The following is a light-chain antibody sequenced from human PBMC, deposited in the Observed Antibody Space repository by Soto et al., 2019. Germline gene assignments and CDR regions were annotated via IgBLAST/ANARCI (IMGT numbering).Light chain of an antibody. CDR1: QGVSSRY. CDR3: QQYGHSRLT. V-gene: IGKV3-20*01. Sequence: EIVLTQSPGTLSLSPGDRATISCRASQGVSSRYLAWYQQNPGQAPRLLISGASSRASGIPDRFCGSVSGTDFTLTISSLQPEDFAVYYCQQYGHSRLTFGQGTKVEIK. CDR2: GAS. J-gene: IGKJ1*01.